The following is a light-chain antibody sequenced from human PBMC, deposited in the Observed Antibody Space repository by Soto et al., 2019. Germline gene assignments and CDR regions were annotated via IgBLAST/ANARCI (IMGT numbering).Light chain of an antibody. CDR3: QQSYRPPYP. CDR2: AAS. Sequence: DIQMTQSPSSLSASVGERVTITCRANQSISSYLNWYQLKPGKAPKLLIYAASTLQRGVPSRFSGSGSGTDFTLTIRSLQLDDFATYSCQQSYRPPYPFRQGTKVDIK. CDR1: QSISSY. J-gene: IGKJ2*01. V-gene: IGKV1-39*01.